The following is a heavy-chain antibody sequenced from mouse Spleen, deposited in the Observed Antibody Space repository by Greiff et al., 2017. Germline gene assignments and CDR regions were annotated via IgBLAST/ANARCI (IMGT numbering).Heavy chain of an antibody. Sequence: VQLQESGPGLVQPSQSLSITCTVSGFSLTSYGVHWVRQSPGKGLEWLGMIWSGGSTDYYAAFISRLSIIKDDSKSQVFYNTNSLQADDTAIYYGASYYYGSSPYAMDYWGQGASVTVSS. J-gene: IGHJ4*01. CDR1: GFSLTSYG. D-gene: IGHD1-1*01. V-gene: IGHV2-2*01. CDR3: ASYYYGSSPYAMDY. CDR2: IWSGGST.